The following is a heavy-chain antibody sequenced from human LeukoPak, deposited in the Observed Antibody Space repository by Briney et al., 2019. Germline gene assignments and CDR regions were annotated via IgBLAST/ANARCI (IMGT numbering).Heavy chain of an antibody. Sequence: GGSLRLSCAASGFTFSSYGMNWVRQAPGKGLEWVSYISSSSSTIYYVDSVKGRFTISRDNAKNSLYLQMNSLGDEDTAVYYCARGTGLFDYWGQGTQVTVSS. CDR3: ARGTGLFDY. CDR1: GFTFSSYG. J-gene: IGHJ4*02. V-gene: IGHV3-48*02. CDR2: ISSSSSTI. D-gene: IGHD1-1*01.